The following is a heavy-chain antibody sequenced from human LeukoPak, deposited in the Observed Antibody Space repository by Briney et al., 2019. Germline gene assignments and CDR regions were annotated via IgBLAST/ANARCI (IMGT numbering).Heavy chain of an antibody. J-gene: IGHJ4*02. CDR1: GYSFTGYF. CDR3: ARELNWNYPDY. CDR2: LNPNSGGT. Sequence: GVAVQVSCQASGYSFTGYFLLWVRQAPGQGVAWMGWLNPNSGGTNYAQKFQGRVTMTREPSISTAYLELSRLRSDDTAVYYCARELNWNYPDYWGQGTLVPISS. D-gene: IGHD1-7*01. V-gene: IGHV1-2*02.